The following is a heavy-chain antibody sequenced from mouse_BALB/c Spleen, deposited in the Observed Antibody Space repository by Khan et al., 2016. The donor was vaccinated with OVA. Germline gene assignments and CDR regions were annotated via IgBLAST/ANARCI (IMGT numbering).Heavy chain of an antibody. CDR3: TRGYGNYVRYYFDY. CDR2: IDRYYGGA. CDR1: GYSFTSYN. V-gene: IGHV1-39*01. D-gene: IGHD2-10*02. J-gene: IGHJ2*01. Sequence: VQLKQSGPDLVKPAASLKISCTASGYSFTSYNVNWVNQRNGKSLEWIGDIDRYYGGANYNQKFKGQATLTVDTSYNTAFMQLKTLTSEDSAVYYCTRGYGNYVRYYFDYWGQGTTLTVSS.